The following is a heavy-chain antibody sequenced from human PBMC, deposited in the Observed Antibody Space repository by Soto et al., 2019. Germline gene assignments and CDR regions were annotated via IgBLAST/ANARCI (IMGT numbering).Heavy chain of an antibody. J-gene: IGHJ4*02. CDR3: ARAPENWNDPPGPQYFDY. CDR1: GGTFSSYA. Sequence: ASVKVSCKASGGTFSSYAISWVRQAPGQGLEWMGGIIPIFGTANYAQKFQGRVTITADESTSTAYMELSSLRSEDTAVYYCARAPENWNDPPGPQYFDYWGQGTLVTVSS. CDR2: IIPIFGTA. V-gene: IGHV1-69*13. D-gene: IGHD1-1*01.